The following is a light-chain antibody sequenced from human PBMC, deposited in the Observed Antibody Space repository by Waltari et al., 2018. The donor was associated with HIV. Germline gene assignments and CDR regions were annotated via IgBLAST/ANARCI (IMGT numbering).Light chain of an antibody. J-gene: IGKJ2*01. CDR3: QQYYGIPYT. CDR2: WAS. V-gene: IGKV4-1*01. Sequence: DIVMTQSPDSLAVSLGERATINCKSSQSLLYSSNNYNYLAWYQQKPGQPPKLLIYWASTRESGVPDRFSGSGSGTDFTLTISRLQAEDVALYYCQQYYGIPYTFGQGTKLEIK. CDR1: QSLLYSSNNYNY.